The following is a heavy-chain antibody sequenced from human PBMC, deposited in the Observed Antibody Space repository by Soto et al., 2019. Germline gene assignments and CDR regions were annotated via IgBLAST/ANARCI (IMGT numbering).Heavy chain of an antibody. CDR3: ARDSEGYSYGYGHYYYGMDV. CDR1: GYTFTSYG. D-gene: IGHD5-18*01. Sequence: ASVKVSCKASGYTFTSYGISWVRQAPGQGLEWMGWISAYNGNTNYAQKLQGRVTMTTDTSTSTAYMELRSLRSDDTAVYYCARDSEGYSYGYGHYYYGMDVWGQGTTVTVSS. CDR2: ISAYNGNT. V-gene: IGHV1-18*01. J-gene: IGHJ6*02.